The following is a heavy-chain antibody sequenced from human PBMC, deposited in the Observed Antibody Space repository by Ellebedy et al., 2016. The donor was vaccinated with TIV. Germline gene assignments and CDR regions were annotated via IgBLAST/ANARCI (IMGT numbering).Heavy chain of an antibody. V-gene: IGHV4-59*01. J-gene: IGHJ6*04. Sequence: SETLSLXXTVSGGSISGYYWSWIRQHPGKGLEGIGYIYYRGGTNYNPSLKSRVTISVDTSKNQFSLKLSSVTAADTAVYYCARDRSLDVWGKGTTVTVSS. CDR2: IYYRGGT. CDR3: ARDRSLDV. CDR1: GGSISGYY.